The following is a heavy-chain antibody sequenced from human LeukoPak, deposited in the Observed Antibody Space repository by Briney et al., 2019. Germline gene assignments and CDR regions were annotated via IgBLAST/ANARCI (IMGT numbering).Heavy chain of an antibody. V-gene: IGHV3-74*01. D-gene: IGHD6-13*01. Sequence: GGSLRLSCAASGFTFSTFWMDWVRHAPGKGRVGVSRINSDGSRTTYADSVKGRFTISRDNPKNTLYLQMSSLRAEDTAVYYCATSPLDSRYYFDCWGQGTLVTVSS. CDR1: GFTFSTFW. J-gene: IGHJ4*02. CDR2: INSDGSRT. CDR3: ATSPLDSRYYFDC.